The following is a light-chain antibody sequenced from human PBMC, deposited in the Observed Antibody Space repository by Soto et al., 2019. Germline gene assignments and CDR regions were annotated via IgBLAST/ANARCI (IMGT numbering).Light chain of an antibody. J-gene: IGLJ3*02. V-gene: IGLV1-44*01. CDR3: AAWDDNLNGPL. CDR1: NSNIGRYS. Sequence: QSVLTQPPSLSGTPGQRVTISCSGRNSNIGRYSVTWDQHFPGTAPKILISSDDERPSGVPDRFSGSKSGTSASLAISGLQSEDEAEYYCAAWDDNLNGPLFGGGTKLTVL. CDR2: SDD.